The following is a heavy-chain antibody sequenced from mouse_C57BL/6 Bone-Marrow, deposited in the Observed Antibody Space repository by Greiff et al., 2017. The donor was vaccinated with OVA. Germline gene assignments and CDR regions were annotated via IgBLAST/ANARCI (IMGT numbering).Heavy chain of an antibody. CDR2: IDPETGGT. CDR1: GYTFTDYE. V-gene: IGHV1-15*01. D-gene: IGHD2-4*01. CDR3: TRSGDDYLGAVDY. Sequence: QVQLQQSGAELVRPGASVTLSCKASGYTFTDYEMHWVKQTPVQGLEWIGAIDPETGGTAYNQKFKGKAILTADKSSSTAYMELRSLTSEDYAGDKCTRSGDDYLGAVDYWGQGTSVTVSA. J-gene: IGHJ4*01.